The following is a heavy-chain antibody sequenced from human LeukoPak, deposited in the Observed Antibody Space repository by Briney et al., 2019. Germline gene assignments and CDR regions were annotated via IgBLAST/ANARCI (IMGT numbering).Heavy chain of an antibody. V-gene: IGHV3-30*09. D-gene: IGHD5-12*01. CDR3: ARDWAVAVSDTGGYDI. Sequence: GGSLRLSCAASGLTFSDYAMHWVRQAPGKGLEWVALISSDGSNEDHADSVKGRFAISRDNSKNTLYLQMNSLRAEDTAVYYCARDWAVAVSDTGGYDIWGQGTMVPVSS. J-gene: IGHJ3*02. CDR1: GLTFSDYA. CDR2: ISSDGSNE.